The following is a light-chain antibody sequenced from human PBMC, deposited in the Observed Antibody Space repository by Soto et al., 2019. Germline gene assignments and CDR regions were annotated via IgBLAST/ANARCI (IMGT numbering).Light chain of an antibody. CDR3: QQYCDSPRT. CDR2: GAS. V-gene: IGKV3-20*01. CDR1: QSIYSNF. Sequence: EIVLTQSPGTLSLSPGERATLSCRASQSIYSNFLAWYQQKPGQAPRLLISGASNSATGIPHRFSGSGSGTDFALTISGLEHEDWAVYYCQQYCDSPRTFGQGTKVEIK. J-gene: IGKJ1*01.